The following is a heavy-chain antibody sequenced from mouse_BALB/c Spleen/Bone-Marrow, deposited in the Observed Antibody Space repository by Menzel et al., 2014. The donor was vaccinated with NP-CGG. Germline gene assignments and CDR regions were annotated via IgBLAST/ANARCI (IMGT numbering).Heavy chain of an antibody. CDR3: ARLYYCGGFAY. V-gene: IGHV4-1*02. CDR2: INPDSSTI. J-gene: IGHJ3*01. D-gene: IGHD1-1*01. Sequence: VQLQQSGPGLVQPGGSVKLSCTASGSTFSGYCMSWVRQAPGKGLEWIGEINPDSSTINYTLSLKDKFTISRDNAKNTLYLQMSKVRSEDTALYYCARLYYCGGFAYWGQGTTLTVSA. CDR1: GSTFSGYC.